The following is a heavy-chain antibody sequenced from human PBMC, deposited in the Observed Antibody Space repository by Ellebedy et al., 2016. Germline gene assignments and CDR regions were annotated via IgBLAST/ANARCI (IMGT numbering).Heavy chain of an antibody. CDR2: IKSKTDGGAA. CDR1: GFTFSNAW. J-gene: IGHJ4*02. V-gene: IGHV3-15*01. CDR3: TTVYRYNYDSV. Sequence: GESLKISCAASGFTFSNAWMNWVRQAPGKGLEWVGRIKSKTDGGAADYAAPVKGRFPISRDDSKNTLYLQMSSLKTEDTAVYFCTTVYRYNYDSVWGQGTLVTVSS. D-gene: IGHD5-18*01.